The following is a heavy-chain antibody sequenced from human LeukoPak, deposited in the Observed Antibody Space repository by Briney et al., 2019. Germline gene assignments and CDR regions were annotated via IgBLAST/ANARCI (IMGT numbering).Heavy chain of an antibody. V-gene: IGHV1-18*01. CDR1: GYTFTSYG. CDR2: ISAYNGNT. J-gene: IGHJ6*03. CDR3: ARAKGYDFWSGYPPYYYYYMDV. Sequence: GASVKVSCKASGYTFTSYGISWVRQAPGQGLEWMGWISAYNGNTNYAQKLQGRVTMTTDTSTSTAYMKLRSLRSDDTAVYYCARAKGYDFWSGYPPYYYYYMDVWGKGTTVTVSS. D-gene: IGHD3-3*01.